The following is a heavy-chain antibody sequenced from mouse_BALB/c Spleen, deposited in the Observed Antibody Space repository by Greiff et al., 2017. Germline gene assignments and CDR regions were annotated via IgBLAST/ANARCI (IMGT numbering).Heavy chain of an antibody. V-gene: IGHV3-2*02. J-gene: IGHJ1*01. CDR3: ARSENYYGGDFDV. CDR1: GYSITSDYA. CDR2: ISYSGST. D-gene: IGHD1-1*02. Sequence: VQLQQSGPGLVKPSQSLSLTCTVTGYSITSDYAWNWLRQFPGNKLEWMGYISYSGSTSYNPSLKSRISITRDTSKNQFFLQLNSVTTEDTATYYCARSENYYGGDFDVWGAGTTVTVSS.